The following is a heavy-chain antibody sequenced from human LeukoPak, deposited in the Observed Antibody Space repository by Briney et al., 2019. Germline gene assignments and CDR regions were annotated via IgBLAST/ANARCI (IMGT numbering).Heavy chain of an antibody. CDR1: GYTFTSNY. J-gene: IGHJ4*02. Sequence: ASVKVSCKASGYTFTSNYIHWVRQAPGQGLEWMGMIYPRDGSTSYAQKFQGRVTVTRDTSTSTVHMELSRLRSEDTAVYYCARGQEGFDYWGQGTLVTVSS. V-gene: IGHV1-46*01. CDR2: IYPRDGST. CDR3: ARGQEGFDY.